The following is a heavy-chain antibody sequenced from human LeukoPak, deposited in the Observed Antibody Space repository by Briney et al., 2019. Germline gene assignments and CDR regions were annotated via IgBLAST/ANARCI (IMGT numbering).Heavy chain of an antibody. V-gene: IGHV3-11*01. Sequence: PGGSLRLSCAASGFTFSDYYMSWIRQAPGKGLEWVSYISSSGSTIYYADSVKGRFTISRDNAKNSLYLQMNSLRAEDTAVYYCASSYYYDSSGSSXAFDIWGQGTMVTVSS. CDR3: ASSYYYDSSGSSXAFDI. J-gene: IGHJ3*02. D-gene: IGHD3-22*01. CDR2: ISSSGSTI. CDR1: GFTFSDYY.